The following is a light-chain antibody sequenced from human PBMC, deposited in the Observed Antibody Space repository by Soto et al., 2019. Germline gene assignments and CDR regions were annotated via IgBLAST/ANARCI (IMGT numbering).Light chain of an antibody. V-gene: IGKV1-5*03. CDR2: TAS. CDR1: QTISSW. CDR3: QHDNSYSEA. Sequence: DIQMTQTPSTLSGSVADRVTITCRASQTISSWLAWYQQKPGKAPKLLIYTASTSKSGVPSRFSGSGSGTEFTVTISSRQLDDFATYYCQHDNSYSEAFGQGTKVELK. J-gene: IGKJ1*01.